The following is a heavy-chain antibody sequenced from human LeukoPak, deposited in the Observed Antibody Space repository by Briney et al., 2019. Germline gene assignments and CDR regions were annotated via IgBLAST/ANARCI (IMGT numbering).Heavy chain of an antibody. CDR2: ISYDGSNK. Sequence: GGSLRLSCAASGFTFSSYAMHWVRQAPGKGLEWVAVISYDGSNKYYADSVKGRITISRDNSKNTLYLQMNSLRAEDTAVYYCARERAGYDYWGQGTLVTVSS. V-gene: IGHV3-30-3*01. CDR1: GFTFSSYA. J-gene: IGHJ4*02. CDR3: ARERAGYDY. D-gene: IGHD3-10*01.